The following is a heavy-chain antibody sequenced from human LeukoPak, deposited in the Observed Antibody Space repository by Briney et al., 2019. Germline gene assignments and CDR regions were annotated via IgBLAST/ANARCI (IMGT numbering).Heavy chain of an antibody. CDR1: GFTFSSYS. CDR3: ARDRYYYDSSGYYSDY. CDR2: ISSSSSYI. Sequence: GGSLRLSCAASGFTFSSYSMNWVRLAPGKGLEWVSSISSSSSYIYYADSVKGRFTISRDNAKNSLYLQMNSLRAEDTAVYYCARDRYYYDSSGYYSDYWGQGTLVTVSS. J-gene: IGHJ4*02. V-gene: IGHV3-21*01. D-gene: IGHD3-22*01.